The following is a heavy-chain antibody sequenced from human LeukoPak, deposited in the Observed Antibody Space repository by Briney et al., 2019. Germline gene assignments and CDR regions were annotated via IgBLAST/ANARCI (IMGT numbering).Heavy chain of an antibody. V-gene: IGHV3-43*02. J-gene: IGHJ3*02. CDR2: ISGDGGST. Sequence: GGSLRLSCAASGFTFDDYAMHCAREAPGKGLEWVSFISGDGGSTYYADSVKGRFTISRDNSKNSLYLQRNCLSTEDTALYYCATHEGMICDDAFDNWGQGTMVTVSS. CDR3: ATHEGMICDDAFDN. CDR1: GFTFDDYA. D-gene: IGHD3/OR15-3a*01.